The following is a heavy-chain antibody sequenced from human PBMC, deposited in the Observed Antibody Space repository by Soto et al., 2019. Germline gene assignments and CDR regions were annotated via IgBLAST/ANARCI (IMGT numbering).Heavy chain of an antibody. V-gene: IGHV4-31*03. Sequence: QVQLQESGPGLVKPSQTLSLTCTVSGGSISSGGYYWSWIRQHPGKGLEWIGYIYSSGSTYYNPSLKSRVTISVDTSKIQFSLKLSSVTAADTAVYYCARDGSPDYYYGMDVWGQGTTVTVSS. CDR1: GGSISSGGYY. J-gene: IGHJ6*02. CDR2: IYSSGST. D-gene: IGHD3-10*01. CDR3: ARDGSPDYYYGMDV.